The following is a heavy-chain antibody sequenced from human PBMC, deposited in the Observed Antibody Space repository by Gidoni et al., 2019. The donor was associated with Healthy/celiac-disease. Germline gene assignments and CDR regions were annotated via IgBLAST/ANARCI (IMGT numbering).Heavy chain of an antibody. V-gene: IGHV3-7*01. CDR3: ARDNSGWNDLYYYYYMDV. J-gene: IGHJ6*03. CDR1: GFTFSRCC. CDR2: IKQDGSEK. D-gene: IGHD1-1*01. Sequence: EVQLVESGGGLVQPGGSLRLSCAASGFTFSRCCMSWVRQAPGKGLEWVANIKQDGSEKYYVDSVKGRFTISRDNAKNSLYLQMNSLRAEDTAVYYCARDNSGWNDLYYYYYMDVWGKGTTVTVSS.